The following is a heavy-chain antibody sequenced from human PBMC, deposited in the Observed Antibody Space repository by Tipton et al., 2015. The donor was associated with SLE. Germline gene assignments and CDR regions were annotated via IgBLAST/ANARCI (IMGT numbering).Heavy chain of an antibody. CDR3: ARGSGRYDSSGYDSS. J-gene: IGHJ5*02. CDR1: GGSFSGYY. V-gene: IGHV4-34*01. D-gene: IGHD3-22*01. Sequence: TLSLTCAVYGGSFSGYYWSWIRQPPGKGLEWIGEINPSGSTKYNPSLKSRITISVDTSKNQFSLKVSSVTAADTAVYYCARGSGRYDSSGYDSSWGQGTLVTVSS. CDR2: INPSGST.